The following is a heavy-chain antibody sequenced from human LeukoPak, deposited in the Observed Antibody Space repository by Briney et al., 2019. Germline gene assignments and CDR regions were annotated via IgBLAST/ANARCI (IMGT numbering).Heavy chain of an antibody. Sequence: PSETLSLTCTVSGGSISSYYWSWIRQPPGKGLEWLGYIYYSGSTNYNPSLKSRVTISVDTSRNQFSLKLSSVTAADTAVYYCARGKAYYYDSSGYSYYFDYWGQGTLVTVSS. D-gene: IGHD3-22*01. CDR3: ARGKAYYYDSSGYSYYFDY. J-gene: IGHJ4*02. CDR2: IYYSGST. CDR1: GGSISSYY. V-gene: IGHV4-59*01.